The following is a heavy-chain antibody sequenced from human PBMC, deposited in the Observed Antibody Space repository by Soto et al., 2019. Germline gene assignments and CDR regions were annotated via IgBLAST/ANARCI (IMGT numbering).Heavy chain of an antibody. J-gene: IGHJ4*02. CDR1: GFTFSNYG. D-gene: IGHD2-21*02. CDR3: GKDAHCRDGDWSVADY. V-gene: IGHV3-30*18. Sequence: QVQLVESGGGVVQPGRSLRLSCAASGFTFSNYGMHWVRQAPGKGLEWVAAISYDGSNIYYADSVRGQFTISRDNSKHTLYLRMNSRRAEDTAVYYWGKDAHCRDGDWSVADYWCRGSMVSVSS. CDR2: ISYDGSNI.